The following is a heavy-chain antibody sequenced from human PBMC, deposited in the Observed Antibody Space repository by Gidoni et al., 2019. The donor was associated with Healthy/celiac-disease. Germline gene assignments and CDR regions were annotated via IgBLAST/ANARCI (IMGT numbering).Heavy chain of an antibody. CDR3: ARARVLWFGDSGEFDP. V-gene: IGHV1-2*02. D-gene: IGHD3-10*01. CDR2: INPNSGGT. CDR1: GYTFTGYY. Sequence: QVQLVQSGAEVKKPGASVKVSCKASGYTFTGYYMHWLRQAPGQGLEGMGWINPNSGGTNYAQKFQGRVTMTRDTSISTAYMELSRLRSDDTAVYYCARARVLWFGDSGEFDPWGQGTLVTVSS. J-gene: IGHJ5*02.